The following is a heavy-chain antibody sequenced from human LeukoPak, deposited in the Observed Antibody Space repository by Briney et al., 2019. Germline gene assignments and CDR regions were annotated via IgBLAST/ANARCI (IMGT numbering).Heavy chain of an antibody. D-gene: IGHD3-9*01. CDR2: IQFDGSNE. Sequence: GGSLRLSCAASGFTFSSYGMHWVRQAPGKGLEWVAYIQFDGSNEQYADSVKGRFSISRDSSKNIFLQMNSLRAEDTAVYYCAKGTKAHILTAYMRDRWFDPWGQGTLVTVSS. CDR3: AKGTKAHILTAYMRDRWFDP. CDR1: GFTFSSYG. V-gene: IGHV3-30*02. J-gene: IGHJ5*02.